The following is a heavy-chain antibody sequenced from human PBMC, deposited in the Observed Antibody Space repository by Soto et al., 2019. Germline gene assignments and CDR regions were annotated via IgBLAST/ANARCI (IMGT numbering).Heavy chain of an antibody. CDR3: AKDISTIFGVVIIPYYYYYGMDV. CDR1: GFTFSSYG. CDR2: ISYDGSNK. D-gene: IGHD3-3*01. V-gene: IGHV3-30*18. Sequence: SLRLSCAASGFTFSSYGMHWVRQAPGKGLEWVAVISYDGSNKYYADSVKGRFTITRDNSKNTLYLQMNSLRAEDTAVYYCAKDISTIFGVVIIPYYYYYGMDVWGQGTTVTVSS. J-gene: IGHJ6*02.